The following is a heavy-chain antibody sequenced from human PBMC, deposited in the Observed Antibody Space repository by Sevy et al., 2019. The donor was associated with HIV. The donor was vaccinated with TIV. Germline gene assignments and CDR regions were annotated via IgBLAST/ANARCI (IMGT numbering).Heavy chain of an antibody. CDR2: IKQDESEK. V-gene: IGHV3-7*01. CDR3: AREVGGFNWRPYYFDS. D-gene: IGHD3-3*01. J-gene: IGHJ4*02. CDR1: GFTFTDYW. Sequence: GGSLRLSCAASGFTFTDYWMSWVRQTPGKGLEWVATIKQDESEKYYVDSVKGRFTIARDNDKNSVSLQMNGLRVEDAALYYCAREVGGFNWRPYYFDSWGQGTLATVSS.